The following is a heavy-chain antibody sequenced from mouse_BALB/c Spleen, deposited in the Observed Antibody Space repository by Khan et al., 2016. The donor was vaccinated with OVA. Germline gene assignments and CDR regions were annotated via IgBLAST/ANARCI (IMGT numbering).Heavy chain of an antibody. D-gene: IGHD2-3*01. V-gene: IGHV3-2*02. CDR2: ISYSGST. CDR3: ARDGSRDNYAMDY. CDR1: GYSITSDYA. Sequence: VQLKESGPGLVKPSQSLSLTCTVTGYSITSDYAWNWIRQFPGNKLEWMGYISYSGSTNYNPALKSRISITRDTSKNQFFLQLNSVTTEDTATDYCARDGSRDNYAMDYGGKGTSVTVSS. J-gene: IGHJ4*01.